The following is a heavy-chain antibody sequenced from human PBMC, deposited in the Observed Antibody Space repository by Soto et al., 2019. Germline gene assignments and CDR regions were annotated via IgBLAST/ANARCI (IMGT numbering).Heavy chain of an antibody. CDR3: AKGDYGDYCADY. CDR2: ISGSAGST. V-gene: IGHV3-23*01. CDR1: GFTFSSYA. Sequence: EVQLLESGGGLVRPGGSLRLSCAASGFTFSSYAMSWVRQPPGKRLEWVSAISGSAGSTYYADSVKGRFTISRDNSKNTLYLQMNSLRAEATAVYYCAKGDYGDYCADYWGQGTLVAVSS. D-gene: IGHD4-17*01. J-gene: IGHJ4*02.